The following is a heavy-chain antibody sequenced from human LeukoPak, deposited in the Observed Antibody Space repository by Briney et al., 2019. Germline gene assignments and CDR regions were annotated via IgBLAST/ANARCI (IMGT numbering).Heavy chain of an antibody. D-gene: IGHD6-13*01. CDR2: IYHSGST. CDR3: ATYSSSWYHDAFDI. Sequence: SETLSLTCTVSGGSISSSGYYWSWIRQPPGKGLEWVGYIYHSGSTYYNPSLKSRVTISVDTSKNQFSLKLSSVTAADTAVYYCATYSSSWYHDAFDIWGQGTMVTVSS. CDR1: GGSISSSGYY. V-gene: IGHV4-30-2*01. J-gene: IGHJ3*02.